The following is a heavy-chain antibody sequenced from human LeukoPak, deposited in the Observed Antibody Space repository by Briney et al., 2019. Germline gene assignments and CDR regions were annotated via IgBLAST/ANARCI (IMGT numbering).Heavy chain of an antibody. CDR3: AKDRSGGNYATFDY. J-gene: IGHJ4*02. Sequence: GGSLRLSCAASGFTFSSYAMSWVRQAPGKGLEWVSAISGSAGSTYYADSVKGRFTISRDNTKNTLFLQMNSLRAEDMALYYCAKDRSGGNYATFDYWGQGTLVTVSS. CDR1: GFTFSSYA. V-gene: IGHV3-23*01. CDR2: ISGSAGST. D-gene: IGHD4-23*01.